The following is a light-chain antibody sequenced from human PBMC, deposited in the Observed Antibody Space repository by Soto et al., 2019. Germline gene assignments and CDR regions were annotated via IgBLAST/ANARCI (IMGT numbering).Light chain of an antibody. CDR3: QQYDNSPLT. Sequence: EIVLTQSPGTLSLSPGERATLSCRASQSVSSSYLAWYQQKPGQAPRLLIYGASSRATGILDRLSGSGSGTDFTLTLSRLEPEDFAVFYCQQYDNSPLTFGGGTKVEIK. V-gene: IGKV3-20*01. CDR1: QSVSSSY. J-gene: IGKJ4*01. CDR2: GAS.